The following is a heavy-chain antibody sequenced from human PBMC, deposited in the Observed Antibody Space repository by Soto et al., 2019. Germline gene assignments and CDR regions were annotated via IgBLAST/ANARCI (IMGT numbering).Heavy chain of an antibody. CDR3: ARRFTFGYFQP. Sequence: QVQLQESGPGLVQPSETLSLTCTVSGDSLSRGSFYWSWIRQSPGKGLEWIGNIYDSGTTNYNPSLMGRATIVHDTSMNRFPLTLTSGTAAATAVFDCARRFTFGYFQPWGQGTRVAVSS. CDR1: GDSLSRGSFY. CDR2: IYDSGTT. D-gene: IGHD3-10*01. V-gene: IGHV4-61*03. J-gene: IGHJ1*01.